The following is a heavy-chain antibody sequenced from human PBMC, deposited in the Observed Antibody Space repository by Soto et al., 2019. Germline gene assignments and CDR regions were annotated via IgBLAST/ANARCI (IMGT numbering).Heavy chain of an antibody. D-gene: IGHD1-26*01. CDR2: INHSGST. J-gene: IGHJ4*02. CDR1: GGSFSGYY. V-gene: IGHV4-34*01. Sequence: LSLTCAVYGGSFSGYYWSWIRQPPGKGLEWIGEINHSGSTNYNPSLKSRVTISVDTSKNQFSLKLSSVTAADTAVYYCARGRDSGSYSFFDYWGQGTLVTVSS. CDR3: ARGRDSGSYSFFDY.